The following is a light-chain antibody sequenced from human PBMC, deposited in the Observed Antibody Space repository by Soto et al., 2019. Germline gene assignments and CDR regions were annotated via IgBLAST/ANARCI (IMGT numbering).Light chain of an antibody. J-gene: IGKJ4*01. CDR3: QQYNSYSLT. V-gene: IGKV1-5*01. CDR1: QSISSR. CDR2: DAS. Sequence: DIQMTQSPSTLSASVGVRVTITCRASQSISSRLAWYQQKPGKAPKILIYDASNLESGVPSRFSASGSGTEFTLTISSLQPDDFATYYCQQYNSYSLTFGGGTKVEIK.